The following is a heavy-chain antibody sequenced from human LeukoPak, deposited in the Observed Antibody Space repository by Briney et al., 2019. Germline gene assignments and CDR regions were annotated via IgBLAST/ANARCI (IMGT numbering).Heavy chain of an antibody. J-gene: IGHJ4*02. V-gene: IGHV3-23*01. CDR3: AKVEALIAVAGRVDY. D-gene: IGHD6-19*01. CDR1: GFTFNSYA. Sequence: GGSLRLSCAASGFTFNSYAMSWVRQAPGKGLEWVSGINGIGCSTYYADSVKGRFTISRDNSKNTLYLPMNSLRAEDTAVYYCAKVEALIAVAGRVDYWGQGTLVTVSS. CDR2: INGIGCST.